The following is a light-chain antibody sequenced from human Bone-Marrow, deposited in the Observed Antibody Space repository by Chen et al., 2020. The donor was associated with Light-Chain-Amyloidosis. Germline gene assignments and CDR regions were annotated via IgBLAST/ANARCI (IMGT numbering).Light chain of an antibody. J-gene: IGKJ2*01. CDR2: WAS. Sequence: DIVMTQSPDSLALSLGERATINCKSSQSVLYSSNNKNYLAWFQQKPGQPPKLLISWASTRESGVPDRFSGSASGTDFTLTISSLQAEDVAVYYCQQYLRAPYTFGQGTKLEIK. CDR3: QQYLRAPYT. V-gene: IGKV4-1*01. CDR1: QSVLYSSNNKNY.